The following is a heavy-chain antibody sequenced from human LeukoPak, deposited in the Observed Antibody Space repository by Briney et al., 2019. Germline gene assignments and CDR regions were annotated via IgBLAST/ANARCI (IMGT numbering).Heavy chain of an antibody. CDR2: ISWNSGSI. D-gene: IGHD3-22*01. V-gene: IGHV3-9*01. CDR1: GFTFDDYA. CDR3: AKDASWYYDSSGYYDY. Sequence: PGGSLRLSCAAYGFTFDDYAMHLVRQAPGKGLEWVSGISWNSGSIGYADSVKGRFTISRDNAKNSLYLQMNSLRAEDTALYYCAKDASWYYDSSGYYDYWGQGTLVTVSS. J-gene: IGHJ4*02.